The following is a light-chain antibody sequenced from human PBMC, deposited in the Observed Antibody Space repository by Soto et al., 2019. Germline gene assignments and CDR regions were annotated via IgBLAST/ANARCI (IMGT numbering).Light chain of an antibody. J-gene: IGLJ1*01. CDR1: SGHSNYA. V-gene: IGLV4-69*01. CDR3: QSWGTGIRV. CDR2: VNSDGSH. Sequence: QLVLTQSPSASASLGASVKLTCTLSSGHSNYAIAWHQQQPEKGPRYLMKVNSDGSHRKGDGIPDRFSGSSSGAQRDLTISSRQSEDEADYYCQSWGTGIRVFGTGTKLTVL.